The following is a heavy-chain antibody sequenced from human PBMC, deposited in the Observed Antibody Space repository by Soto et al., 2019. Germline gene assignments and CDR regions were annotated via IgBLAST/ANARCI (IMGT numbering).Heavy chain of an antibody. Sequence: PGGSLRLSCAASGFTFSSYSMNWVRQAPGKGLEWVSYISSSSSTIYYADSVKGRFTISRDNAKNSLYLQMNSLRDEDTAVYYCARDQEGSGWFVGAGRYYYYYGMDVWGQGTTVTVSS. CDR2: ISSSSSTI. D-gene: IGHD6-19*01. J-gene: IGHJ6*02. CDR1: GFTFSSYS. CDR3: ARDQEGSGWFVGAGRYYYYYGMDV. V-gene: IGHV3-48*02.